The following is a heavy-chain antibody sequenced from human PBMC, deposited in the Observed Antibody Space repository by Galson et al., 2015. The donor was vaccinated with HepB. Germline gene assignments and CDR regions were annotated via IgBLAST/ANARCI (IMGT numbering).Heavy chain of an antibody. J-gene: IGHJ4*02. D-gene: IGHD3-10*01. CDR1: GYTFTRNY. CDR3: ARTSSRSFFDY. Sequence: SVKVSCKASGYTFTRNYMHWVRQAPGQGLEWMGVINPSGGSTSYAQKFQGRVTMHRDTSTTTVYMELSSLRSEDTAVYYCARTSSRSFFDYWGQGILVTVSS. V-gene: IGHV1-46*01. CDR2: INPSGGST.